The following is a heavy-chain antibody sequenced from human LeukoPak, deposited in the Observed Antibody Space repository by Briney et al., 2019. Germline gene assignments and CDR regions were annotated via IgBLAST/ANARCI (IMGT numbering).Heavy chain of an antibody. CDR1: GGSISSSSYY. CDR2: IYYSGST. CDR3: ARWSADLFDY. Sequence: KSSETLSLTCTVSGGSISSSSYYWGWIRQPPGKGLEWIGSIYYSGSTYYNPSLKSRVTISVDTSKNQFSLKLSSVTAADTAVYYCARWSADLFDYWGQGTLVTVSS. J-gene: IGHJ4*02. V-gene: IGHV4-39*01.